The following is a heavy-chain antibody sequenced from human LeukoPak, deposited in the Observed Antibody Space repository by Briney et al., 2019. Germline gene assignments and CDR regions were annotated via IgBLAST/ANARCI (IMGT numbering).Heavy chain of an antibody. D-gene: IGHD6-13*01. CDR1: GFTFSSYG. CDR3: AKDGSIAAAGASWFDP. CDR2: ISYDGSNK. V-gene: IGHV3-30*18. Sequence: PGGSLRLSCAASGFTFSSYGMHWVRQAPGKGLEWVAVISYDGSNKYYADSVKGRFTISRDNSKNTLYLQMNSLRAEGTAVYYCAKDGSIAAAGASWFDPWGQGTLVTVSS. J-gene: IGHJ5*02.